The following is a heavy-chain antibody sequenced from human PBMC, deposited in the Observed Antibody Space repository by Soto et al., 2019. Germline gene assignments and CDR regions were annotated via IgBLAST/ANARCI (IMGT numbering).Heavy chain of an antibody. CDR1: GYTLTELS. CDR2: FDPEDGET. Sequence: ASVKVSCKVSGYTLTELSMHWVRQAPGKGLEWMGGFDPEDGETIYAQKFQGRVTMTEDTSTDTAYMELSSLRSEDTAVYYCARDLAAAGTGGYYYGMDGWGQGTAVTVSS. J-gene: IGHJ6*02. D-gene: IGHD6-13*01. V-gene: IGHV1-24*01. CDR3: ARDLAAAGTGGYYYGMDG.